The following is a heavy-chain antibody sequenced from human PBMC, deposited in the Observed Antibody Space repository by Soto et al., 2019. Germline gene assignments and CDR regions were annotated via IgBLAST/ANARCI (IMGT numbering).Heavy chain of an antibody. J-gene: IGHJ6*02. V-gene: IGHV4-30-2*01. Sequence: QLQLQESGSGLVKPSQTLSLTCAVSGGSISSGGYSWSWIRQPPGKGLEWIGYIYHSGYTYYNPSLKSRVTISVDRSKNQLSLKLSSVTAADTAVYYCARAHYGDYGYGMDVWGQGTTVTVSS. CDR2: IYHSGYT. CDR3: ARAHYGDYGYGMDV. D-gene: IGHD4-17*01. CDR1: GGSISSGGYS.